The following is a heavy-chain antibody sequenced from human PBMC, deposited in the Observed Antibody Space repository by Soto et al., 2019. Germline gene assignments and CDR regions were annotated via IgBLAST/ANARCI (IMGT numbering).Heavy chain of an antibody. CDR3: ASLTRYCSNTSCYTRKPYYYYGMDV. V-gene: IGHV1-8*01. J-gene: IGHJ6*02. Sequence: ASVKVSCKASGYTFTSYDINWVRQATGQGLEWMGWMNPNSGNTGYAQKFQGRVTMTRNTSISTAYMELSSLRSEDTAVYYCASLTRYCSNTSCYTRKPYYYYGMDVWGQGTTVTVSS. D-gene: IGHD2-2*02. CDR2: MNPNSGNT. CDR1: GYTFTSYD.